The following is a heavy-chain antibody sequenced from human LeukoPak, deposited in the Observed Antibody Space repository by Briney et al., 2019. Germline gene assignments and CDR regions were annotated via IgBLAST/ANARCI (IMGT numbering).Heavy chain of an antibody. CDR2: IKGRSDTI. J-gene: IGHJ4*02. CDR1: GFIFNNYG. D-gene: IGHD6-13*01. CDR3: ARSYSSSWYV. Sequence: GGSLRLSCTASGFIFNNYGMNWVRQAPGKGLEWISYIKGRSDTIHYADSVKGRFTISRDNAKNSLYLQMNSLRAEDTAVYYCARSYSSSWYVWGQGTLVTVSS. V-gene: IGHV3-48*04.